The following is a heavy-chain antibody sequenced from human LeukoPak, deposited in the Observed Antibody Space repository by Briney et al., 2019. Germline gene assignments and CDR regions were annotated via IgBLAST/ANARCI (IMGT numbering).Heavy chain of an antibody. CDR2: IYSGGST. D-gene: IGHD4-23*01. Sequence: GGSLRLSCAASGFSVSSNYMSWVRQAPGKGLEWVSVIYSGGSTYYADSVKGRFTISRDNSKNTLYLQMNSLRAEDTAVYYCAREVTVVTPYYFDYWGQGTLVTVSS. V-gene: IGHV3-53*01. J-gene: IGHJ4*02. CDR3: AREVTVVTPYYFDY. CDR1: GFSVSSNY.